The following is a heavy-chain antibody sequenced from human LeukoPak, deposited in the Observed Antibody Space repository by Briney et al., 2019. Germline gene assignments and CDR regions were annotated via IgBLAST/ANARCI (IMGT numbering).Heavy chain of an antibody. CDR3: AGSDTIGYPPREWDYWSFEL. J-gene: IGHJ2*01. Sequence: GGSLRLSCAAPGFTFGRFSMEWVRQAPGKGLEWVSSISRGGINIYYEDSMKGRFTISRDNAKNSLYLQMNSLRAEDTAMYYCAGSDTIGYPPREWDYWSFELWGRGTLVTVSS. V-gene: IGHV3-21*01. CDR1: GFTFGRFS. D-gene: IGHD3-22*01. CDR2: ISRGGINI.